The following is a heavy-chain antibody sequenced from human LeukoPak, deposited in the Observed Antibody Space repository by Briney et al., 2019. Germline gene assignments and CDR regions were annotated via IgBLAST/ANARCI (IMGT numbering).Heavy chain of an antibody. V-gene: IGHV3-30*03. CDR1: GFTFSSYS. CDR3: ARGPVGKGPPWD. Sequence: PGGSLRLSCAASGFTFSSYSMNWVRQAPGKGLEWVARITYDGRSINYLDSVKGRFTISRDNSKNTLYLQMNSLRAEDTAVYYCARGPVGKGPPWDWGQGTLVTVSS. CDR2: ITYDGRSI. J-gene: IGHJ4*02. D-gene: IGHD1-26*01.